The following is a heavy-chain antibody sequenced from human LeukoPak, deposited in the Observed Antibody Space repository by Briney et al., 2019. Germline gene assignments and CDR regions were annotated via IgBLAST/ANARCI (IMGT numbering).Heavy chain of an antibody. D-gene: IGHD5-12*01. Sequence: SETLSLTCTVSGGSISSRSYYWGWIRQPPGKGLEWIGSMYYSGSTYFNPSLKSRVTISVDTSKNQFSLKLSSVTAADTAVYYCARRFSPGYPYYYYYMDVWGKGTTVTVSS. CDR2: MYYSGST. V-gene: IGHV4-39*07. CDR3: ARRFSPGYPYYYYYMDV. CDR1: GGSISSRSYY. J-gene: IGHJ6*03.